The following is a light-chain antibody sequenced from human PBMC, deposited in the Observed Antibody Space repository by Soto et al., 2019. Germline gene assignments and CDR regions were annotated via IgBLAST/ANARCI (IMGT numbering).Light chain of an antibody. J-gene: IGLJ2*01. CDR2: GNT. V-gene: IGLV1-40*01. Sequence: QAVVTQPPSVSGAPGQRVTISCTGSSSNIGAGYDVHWYQQLPGTAPKLLIYGNTNRPSGVPDRFSGSKSGTSASLAITGLLAEDEADYYFRSHDNSLRGSVFGGGTKLTV. CDR3: RSHDNSLRGSV. CDR1: SSNIGAGYD.